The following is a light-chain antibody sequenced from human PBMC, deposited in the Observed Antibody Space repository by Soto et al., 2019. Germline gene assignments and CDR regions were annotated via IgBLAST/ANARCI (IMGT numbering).Light chain of an antibody. CDR1: QTISSW. Sequence: DIQMTQSPSTLSGSVGDRVTITCRASQTISSWLAWYQQKPGKAPKLLIYKASTLKSGVPSRFSGSGSGTEFTLTISSLQPDDFATYYCQHYKSYSEAVGQGTKVEL. J-gene: IGKJ1*01. CDR2: KAS. CDR3: QHYKSYSEA. V-gene: IGKV1-5*03.